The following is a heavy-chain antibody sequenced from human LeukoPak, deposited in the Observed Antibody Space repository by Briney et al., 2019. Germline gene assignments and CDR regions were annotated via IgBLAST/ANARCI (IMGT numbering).Heavy chain of an antibody. D-gene: IGHD6-13*01. CDR3: ARFVGSSPPYYFDY. Sequence: SETLSLTCTVSGGSISSYCWSWIRQPPGKGLEWIGYIYTSGSTNYNPSLKSRVTISVDTSENQFSLKLSSVTAADTAVYYCARFVGSSPPYYFDYWGQGTLVIVSS. CDR1: GGSISSYC. V-gene: IGHV4-4*09. CDR2: IYTSGST. J-gene: IGHJ4*02.